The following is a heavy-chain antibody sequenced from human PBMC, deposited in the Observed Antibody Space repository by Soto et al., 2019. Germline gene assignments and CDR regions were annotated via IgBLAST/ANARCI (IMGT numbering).Heavy chain of an antibody. CDR3: ARSTPYGSGSYVFYYYYYMDV. CDR2: IYYSGST. D-gene: IGHD3-10*01. CDR1: GGSISSYY. J-gene: IGHJ6*03. V-gene: IGHV4-59*01. Sequence: PSETLSLTCTVSGGSISSYYWSWIRQPPGKGLEWIGYIYYSGSTNYNPSLKSRVTISVDTSKNQFSLKLSSVTAADTAVYYCARSTPYGSGSYVFYYYYYMDVWGKGTTVTVSS.